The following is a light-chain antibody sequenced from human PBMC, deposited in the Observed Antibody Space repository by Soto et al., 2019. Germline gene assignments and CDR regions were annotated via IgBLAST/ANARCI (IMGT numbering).Light chain of an antibody. J-gene: IGLJ2*01. CDR2: SDN. V-gene: IGLV1-44*01. CDR3: SACDDIVSGPGVV. Sequence: QSVLTQAPSASGTPGQRVTISCSGSSSNIGSNTVNWYQHLPGTAPKLLIYSDNQRPSGVPYRFSGSKSGTSASLAISGCQCEDEADYYCSACDDIVSGPGVVFCAGSKLTVL. CDR1: SSNIGSNT.